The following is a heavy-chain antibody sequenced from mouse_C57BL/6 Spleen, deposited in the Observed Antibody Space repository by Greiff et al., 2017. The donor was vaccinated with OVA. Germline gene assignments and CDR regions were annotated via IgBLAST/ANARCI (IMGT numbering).Heavy chain of an antibody. CDR2: ISYDGSN. V-gene: IGHV3-6*01. D-gene: IGHD2-3*01. Sequence: EVKLMESGPGLVKPSQSLSLTCSVTGYSITSGYYWNWIRQFPGNKLEWMGYISYDGSNNYNPSLKNRISITRDTSKNQFFLRLNSVTTEDTATYYCARDRGDGYSFAYWGQGTLVTVSA. CDR1: GYSITSGYY. J-gene: IGHJ3*01. CDR3: ARDRGDGYSFAY.